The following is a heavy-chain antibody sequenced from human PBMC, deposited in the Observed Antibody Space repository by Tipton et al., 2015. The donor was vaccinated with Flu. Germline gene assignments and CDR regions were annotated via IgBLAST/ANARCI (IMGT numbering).Heavy chain of an antibody. CDR2: ICHSGST. J-gene: IGHJ3*01. Sequence: TLSLTCSVSGDSIGSRYCWGWIRQPPGKGLEWIGNICHSGSTYYNPALKSRVTISVDRSKNQFSLRLSSVTAADTAVYYCARERRGGWPFYDAFDFWGQGTTVTVSS. CDR3: ARERRGGWPFYDAFDF. V-gene: IGHV4-38-2*02. CDR1: GDSIGSRYC. D-gene: IGHD6-19*01.